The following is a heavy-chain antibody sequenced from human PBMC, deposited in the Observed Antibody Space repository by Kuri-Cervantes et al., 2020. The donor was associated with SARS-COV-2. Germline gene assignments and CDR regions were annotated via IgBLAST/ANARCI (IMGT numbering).Heavy chain of an antibody. CDR2: IYHSGST. Sequence: ESLKISCAVSGYSISSGYYWGWIRQPPGKGLEWIGSIYHSGSTYYNPSLKSRVTISVDTSKNQFSLKLSSVTAADTAVYYCARQDSGYFDYWGQGTLVTVSS. J-gene: IGHJ4*02. CDR1: GYSISSGYY. D-gene: IGHD1-26*01. CDR3: ARQDSGYFDY. V-gene: IGHV4-38-2*01.